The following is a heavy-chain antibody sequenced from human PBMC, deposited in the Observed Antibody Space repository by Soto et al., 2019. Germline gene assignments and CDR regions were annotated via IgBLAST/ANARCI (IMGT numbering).Heavy chain of an antibody. CDR2: ISSSSSYI. V-gene: IGHV3-21*01. Sequence: GGSLRLSCAASGFTFSSYSMNWVRQAPGKGLEWVSSISSSSSYIYYADSVKGRFTISRDNAKNSLYLQMNSLRAEDTAVYYCAREIVLEWLKSEELGFDPWGQGTLVTVSS. D-gene: IGHD3-3*01. J-gene: IGHJ5*02. CDR1: GFTFSSYS. CDR3: AREIVLEWLKSEELGFDP.